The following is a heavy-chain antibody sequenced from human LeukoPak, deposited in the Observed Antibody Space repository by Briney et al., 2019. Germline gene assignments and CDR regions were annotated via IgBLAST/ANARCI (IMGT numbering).Heavy chain of an antibody. D-gene: IGHD3-9*01. Sequence: SETLSLTCAVSGGSISSGGYSWSWIRRPPGKGLEWIGYIYHSGSTYYNPSLKSRVTISVDRSKNQFSLKLSSVTAADTAVYYCARGGLILTGYYRDYSWFDPWGQGTLVTVSS. V-gene: IGHV4-30-2*01. J-gene: IGHJ5*02. CDR3: ARGGLILTGYYRDYSWFDP. CDR2: IYHSGST. CDR1: GGSISSGGYS.